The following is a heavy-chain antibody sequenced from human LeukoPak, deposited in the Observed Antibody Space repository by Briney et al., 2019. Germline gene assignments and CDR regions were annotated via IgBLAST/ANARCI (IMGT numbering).Heavy chain of an antibody. Sequence: PGGSLRLSCAASGFTFSSYWMHWVRQAPGKGLVWVSRLNSDGSITDYADSVKGRFTISRDNAKNTLYLQMNSLRAEDTAVYYCARLGPTPYWGQGTLVTVS. CDR1: GFTFSSYW. J-gene: IGHJ4*02. V-gene: IGHV3-74*01. D-gene: IGHD2-15*01. CDR3: ARLGPTPY. CDR2: LNSDGSIT.